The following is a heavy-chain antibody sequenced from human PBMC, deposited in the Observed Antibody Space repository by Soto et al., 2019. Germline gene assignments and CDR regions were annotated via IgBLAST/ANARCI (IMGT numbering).Heavy chain of an antibody. CDR3: TTGRYYDILTGYHDVAY. V-gene: IGHV3-15*01. CDR2: IKSKTDGGTS. Sequence: GGSLRLSCAASGFNLSHPWMTWVRQAAGKGLQWVGRIKSKTDGGTSDYAAPVKGRFTISRDDSKNTVYLQMNSLKTEDTAVYYCTTGRYYDILTGYHDVAYWGQGTLVTVSS. D-gene: IGHD3-9*01. CDR1: GFNLSHPW. J-gene: IGHJ4*02.